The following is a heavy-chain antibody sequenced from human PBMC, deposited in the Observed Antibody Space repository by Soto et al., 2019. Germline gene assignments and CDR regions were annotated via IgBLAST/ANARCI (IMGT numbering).Heavy chain of an antibody. V-gene: IGHV3-7*03. CDR2: IKQDGSEK. D-gene: IGHD6-13*01. CDR3: ARANWYSSSWHRGGSNWFDP. J-gene: IGHJ5*02. Sequence: GGSLRLSXAASGFTFSSYWMSWVRQAPGKGLEWVANIKQDGSEKYYVDSVKGRFTISRDNAKNSLYLQMNSLRAEDTAVYYCARANWYSSSWHRGGSNWFDPWGQGTLVTVS. CDR1: GFTFSSYW.